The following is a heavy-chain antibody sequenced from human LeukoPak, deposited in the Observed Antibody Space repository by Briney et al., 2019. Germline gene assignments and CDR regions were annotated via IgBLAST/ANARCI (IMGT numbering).Heavy chain of an antibody. CDR3: AKDMCSNSRAFDI. CDR1: GFTFDDYA. CDR2: INWNGGTI. D-gene: IGHD4-11*01. Sequence: PGRSLRLSCAASGFTFDDYAMHWVRQAPGKGLEWVSGINWNGGTIGYADSVKGRFTISRDNAKNSLYLQMNSLRAEDTALYYCAKDMCSNSRAFDIWGQGTMVTVSS. J-gene: IGHJ3*02. V-gene: IGHV3-9*01.